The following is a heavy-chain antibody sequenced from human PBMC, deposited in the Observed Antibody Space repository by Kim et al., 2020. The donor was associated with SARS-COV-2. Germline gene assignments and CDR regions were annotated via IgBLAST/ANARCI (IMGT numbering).Heavy chain of an antibody. V-gene: IGHV3-9*01. Sequence: DSVKGRFTISRDNAKNSLYLQMNSLRAEDTALYYCAKEMGDILTGPGFDYWGQGTLVTVSS. CDR3: AKEMGDILTGPGFDY. J-gene: IGHJ4*02. D-gene: IGHD3-9*01.